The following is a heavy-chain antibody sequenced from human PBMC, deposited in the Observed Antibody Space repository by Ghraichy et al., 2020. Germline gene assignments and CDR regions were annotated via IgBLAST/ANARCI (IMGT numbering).Heavy chain of an antibody. J-gene: IGHJ4*02. CDR2: ISSSSDYI. CDR3: ARGLQWEPPDY. V-gene: IGHV3-21*01. CDR1: GFTFISYS. D-gene: IGHD1-26*01. Sequence: GVLRLSCAASGFTFISYSMNWVRQAPGKGLEWVAAISSSSDYIHYADSVRGRFTISRDSADSSLYLQMNSLRVEDTAVYYCARGLQWEPPDYWGQGTLVTVSS.